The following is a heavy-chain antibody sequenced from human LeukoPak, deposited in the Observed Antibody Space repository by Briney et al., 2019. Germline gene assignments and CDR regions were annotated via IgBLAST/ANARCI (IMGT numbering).Heavy chain of an antibody. CDR2: IYYSGST. Sequence: SETLSLTCTVSGGSISSYYWSWIRQPPGKGLEWIGYIYYSGSTNYNPSLKSRVTISVDTSKNQFSLKLSSVTAADTAVYYCARIGRFCSGGSCYSLYYYYYGMDVWGQGTTVTVSS. V-gene: IGHV4-59*08. D-gene: IGHD2-15*01. CDR1: GGSISSYY. CDR3: ARIGRFCSGGSCYSLYYYYYGMDV. J-gene: IGHJ6*02.